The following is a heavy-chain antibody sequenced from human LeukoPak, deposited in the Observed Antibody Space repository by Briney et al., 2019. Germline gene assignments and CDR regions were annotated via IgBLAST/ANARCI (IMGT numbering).Heavy chain of an antibody. D-gene: IGHD1-26*01. V-gene: IGHV3-30*04. J-gene: IGHJ4*02. Sequence: TGRSLRLSCAASGFTFSSYAMHWVRQAPGKGLEWVAVISYDGSNKYYADSVKGRFTISRDNSKNTLYLQMNSLRAEDTAVYYCAKTKVGAMKYYFDYWGQGTLVTVSS. CDR3: AKTKVGAMKYYFDY. CDR2: ISYDGSNK. CDR1: GFTFSSYA.